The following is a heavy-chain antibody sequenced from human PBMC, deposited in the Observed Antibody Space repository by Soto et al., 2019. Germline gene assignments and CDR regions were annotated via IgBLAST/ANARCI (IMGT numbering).Heavy chain of an antibody. J-gene: IGHJ6*02. CDR1: DCPLIYYY. CDR2: IFDGGSA. D-gene: IGHD4-17*01. Sequence: SETLSHTYPVSDCPLIYYYWILIRPAPGKGLEWLGYIFDGGSANYNPSLKSRVSFSLDKPQNQLSLKLTSVTGADTAIYYCVSVEGTPTVTGDYYYFAMDVWGQRTTV. CDR3: VSVEGTPTVTGDYYYFAMDV. V-gene: IGHV4-59*12.